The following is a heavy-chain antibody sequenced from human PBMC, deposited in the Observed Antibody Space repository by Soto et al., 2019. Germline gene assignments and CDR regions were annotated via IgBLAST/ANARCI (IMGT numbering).Heavy chain of an antibody. J-gene: IGHJ4*02. CDR3: ARALSSSSWAFDY. CDR1: GGTFSSYA. Sequence: ASVKVSCKASGGTFSSYAISWVRQAPGQGLEWMGGIIPIFGTANYAQKFQGRVTITADESTSTAYMELNSLRAEDTAVYYCARALSSSSWAFDYWGQGTLVTV. CDR2: IIPIFGTA. V-gene: IGHV1-69*13. D-gene: IGHD6-13*01.